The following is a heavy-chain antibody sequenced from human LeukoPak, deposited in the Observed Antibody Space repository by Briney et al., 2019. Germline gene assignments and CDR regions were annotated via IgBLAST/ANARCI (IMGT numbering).Heavy chain of an antibody. CDR2: INPKRGDT. CDR3: ARDVGDGYNGGVDY. Sequence: ASVKVSCKASGYTFTGYYMHWVRQAPGQGLEWMGWINPKRGDTNYAQKFQGRVTMTRDTSISTVYMELSRLRSDDTAVYYCARDVGDGYNGGVDYWGQGTLVTVSS. V-gene: IGHV1-2*02. CDR1: GYTFTGYY. D-gene: IGHD5-24*01. J-gene: IGHJ4*02.